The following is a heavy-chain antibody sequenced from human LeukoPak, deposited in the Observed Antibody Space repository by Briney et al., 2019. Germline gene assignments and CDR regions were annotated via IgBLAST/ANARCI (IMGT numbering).Heavy chain of an antibody. V-gene: IGHV4-34*01. Sequence: SETLSLTCAVYGGSFSGYYWSWIRQPPGKGLEWIGEINHSGSTNYNPSLKSRVTISVDTSKNQFSLKLSPVTAADTAVYYCARGPPRYTNYYYYMDVWGKGTTVTVSS. J-gene: IGHJ6*03. CDR1: GGSFSGYY. CDR3: ARGPPRYTNYYYYMDV. CDR2: INHSGST. D-gene: IGHD2-2*02.